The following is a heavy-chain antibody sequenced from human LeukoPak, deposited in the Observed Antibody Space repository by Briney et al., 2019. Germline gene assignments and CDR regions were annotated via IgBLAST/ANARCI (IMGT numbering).Heavy chain of an antibody. CDR2: IYYTGNT. J-gene: IGHJ4*02. V-gene: IGHV4-39*01. Sequence: GSLRLSCAASGFTFSSYSMNWVRQAPGKGLEWIGNIYYTGNTYYNPSLKSRVTISVDTSKNQFSLKLSSVTAADTAVYYCARHLYSSGWPSDFWGQGTLVTVSS. D-gene: IGHD6-19*01. CDR3: ARHLYSSGWPSDF. CDR1: GFTFSSYS.